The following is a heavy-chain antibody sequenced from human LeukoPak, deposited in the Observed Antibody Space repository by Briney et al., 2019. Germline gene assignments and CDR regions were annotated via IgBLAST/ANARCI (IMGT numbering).Heavy chain of an antibody. Sequence: PSETPVLTCTVPRGSISSDTYYWGRIRPSPGKGLGGIGSIHYSGTTYYNPPLKSRVTISVDTSKNQFSLKLSSVTAADTAVYYCARSSLEWLIWDDYWGQGALVTVSS. CDR3: ARSSLEWLIWDDY. J-gene: IGHJ4*02. D-gene: IGHD3-3*02. CDR1: RGSISSDTYY. CDR2: IHYSGTT. V-gene: IGHV4-39*01.